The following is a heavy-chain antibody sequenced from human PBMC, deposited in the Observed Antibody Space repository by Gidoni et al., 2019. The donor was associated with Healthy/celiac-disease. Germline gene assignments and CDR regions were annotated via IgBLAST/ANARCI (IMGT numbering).Heavy chain of an antibody. CDR3: ARALYHLISLPYYMDV. CDR1: GGPFSSYA. CDR2: IIPIFGTA. J-gene: IGHJ6*03. D-gene: IGHD3-16*01. V-gene: IGHV1-69*06. Sequence: QVQLVQSGAEVKKPGSSVNVSCKAPGGPFSSYAISWVRQAPGQGLEWMGGIIPIFGTANYAQKFQGRVTITADKSTSTAYMELSSLRSEDTAVYYCARALYHLISLPYYMDVWGKGTTVTVSS.